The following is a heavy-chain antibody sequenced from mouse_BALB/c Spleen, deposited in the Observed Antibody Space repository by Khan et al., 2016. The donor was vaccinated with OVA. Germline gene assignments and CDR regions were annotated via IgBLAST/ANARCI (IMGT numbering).Heavy chain of an antibody. J-gene: IGHJ4*01. D-gene: IGHD1-2*01. Sequence: VQLQQSGPELVKPGASVKISCRASGYTFTDYNIHWVKQSPGKSLEWIAYIYSYNGDTVYDQKFETKATLTVDISSSTAYMELRSLTSEDSEVLDCAIWGVHYYGPGAMDYWAQGTSVTVSS. CDR2: IYSYNGDT. CDR1: GYTFTDYN. V-gene: IGHV1S29*02. CDR3: AIWGVHYYGPGAMDY.